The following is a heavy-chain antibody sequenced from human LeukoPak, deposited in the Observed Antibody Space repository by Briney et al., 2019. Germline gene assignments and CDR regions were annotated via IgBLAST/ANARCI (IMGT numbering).Heavy chain of an antibody. D-gene: IGHD3-16*01. CDR1: GLSFSSYT. Sequence: GGSLRLSCAPSGLSFSSYTIHWVRQAPGKGLEWVSSISSTSGYIHYADSVKGRFSISRDNAKNLVHLEMDILRADDTAVYYCARDQRPDYKFLFVFYHFAYGGQGPLVTVSS. CDR2: ISSTSGYI. CDR3: ARDQRPDYKFLFVFYHFAY. J-gene: IGHJ4*02. V-gene: IGHV3-21*01.